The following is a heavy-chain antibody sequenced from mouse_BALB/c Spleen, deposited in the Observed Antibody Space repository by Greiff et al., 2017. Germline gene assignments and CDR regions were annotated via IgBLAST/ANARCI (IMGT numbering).Heavy chain of an antibody. J-gene: IGHJ4*01. CDR3: ARYYYGSDYAMDY. CDR2: IDPANGNT. CDR1: GFNIKDTY. Sequence: EVKLVESGAELVKPGASVKLSCTASGFNIKDTYMHWVKQRPEQGLEWIGRIDPANGNTKYDPKFQGKATITADTSSNTAYLQLSSLTSEDTAVYYCARYYYGSDYAMDYWGQGTSVTVSS. D-gene: IGHD1-1*01. V-gene: IGHV14-3*02.